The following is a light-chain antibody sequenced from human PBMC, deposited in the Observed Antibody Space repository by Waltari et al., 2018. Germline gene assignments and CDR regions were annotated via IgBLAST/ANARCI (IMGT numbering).Light chain of an antibody. J-gene: IGKJ1*01. CDR1: QSISTY. Sequence: DIQMTQSPSSLSASVGDRVTITCRAHQSISTYLNWYQQKPWKAPKVLLYAASSLQSGVPSRFSGSGSGTDFTLTISSLQPEDFATYYCQQNYYTPWTFGQGTKVEIK. CDR3: QQNYYTPWT. CDR2: AAS. V-gene: IGKV1-39*01.